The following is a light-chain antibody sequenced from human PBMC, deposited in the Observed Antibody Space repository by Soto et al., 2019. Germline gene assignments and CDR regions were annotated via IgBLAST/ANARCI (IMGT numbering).Light chain of an antibody. CDR2: LNSDGSH. V-gene: IGLV4-69*01. CDR1: SGHSSYD. CDR3: QTWGAGIRV. Sequence: QSVLTQSPSASASLGASVKLTCTLSSGHSSYDIAWHQQQPEKGTRYLMKLNSDGSHNKGDGIPDRFSGSSSGAERYLTISSLQSEDEADYYCQTWGAGIRVFGGGTKLTVL. J-gene: IGLJ3*02.